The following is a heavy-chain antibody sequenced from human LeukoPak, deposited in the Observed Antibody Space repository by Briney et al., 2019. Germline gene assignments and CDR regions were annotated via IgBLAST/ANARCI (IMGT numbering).Heavy chain of an antibody. Sequence: PSETLSLTCTVSGGSISSSGYYWGWIRQPPGKGLEWIGSMYYSGSTYYNPSLKSRATISVDKSKGQFSLKLSSVTAADTAIYYCARKPTTSDAFDMWGQGTMVTVSS. CDR2: MYYSGST. CDR3: ARKPTTSDAFDM. CDR1: GGSISSSGYY. D-gene: IGHD1-26*01. J-gene: IGHJ3*02. V-gene: IGHV4-39*07.